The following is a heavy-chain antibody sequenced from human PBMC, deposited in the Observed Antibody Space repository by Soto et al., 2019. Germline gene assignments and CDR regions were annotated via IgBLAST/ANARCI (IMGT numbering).Heavy chain of an antibody. CDR2: IYYSGCT. CDR3: ARATPYYYYGMDV. D-gene: IGHD2-15*01. CDR1: GGSISSGGDY. J-gene: IGHJ6*02. V-gene: IGHV4-31*01. Sequence: QVQLQESGPGLVKPSQTLSLTCTVSGGSISSGGDYWSWIRQHPGKVLEWIGYIYYSGCTYYNPSLKGLVNFLVDTSKNHFSLQLSSVTAADTAVNYCARATPYYYYGMDVWGQWTTVTVSS.